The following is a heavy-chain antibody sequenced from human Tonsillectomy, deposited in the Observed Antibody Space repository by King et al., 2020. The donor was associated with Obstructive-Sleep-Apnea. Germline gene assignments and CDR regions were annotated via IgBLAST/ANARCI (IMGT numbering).Heavy chain of an antibody. J-gene: IGHJ4*02. D-gene: IGHD6-6*01. CDR2: ISSSSSTI. Sequence: VQLVESGGGLVQPGGSLRLSCAASGFTFSSYSMNGVRQAPGKGLEWVSYISSSSSTIYYADSVKGRFTISRDNAKNSLSLQMNSLRAEDTAVYYCARQYSSSLYYFDYWGQGTLVTVSS. CDR1: GFTFSSYS. V-gene: IGHV3-48*04. CDR3: ARQYSSSLYYFDY.